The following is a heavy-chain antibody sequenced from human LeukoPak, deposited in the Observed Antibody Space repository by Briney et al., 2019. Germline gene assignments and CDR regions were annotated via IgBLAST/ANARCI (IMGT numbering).Heavy chain of an antibody. Sequence: SETLSLTCTVSGGSINSYYWSWIRQPPGKGLEWIGYIYYSGSTNYNPSLKSRVTISVDTSKNQFSLKLSSVTAADTAVYYCARHRAVAGSFEPWGQGTLVTVSS. J-gene: IGHJ5*02. CDR3: ARHRAVAGSFEP. V-gene: IGHV4-59*08. D-gene: IGHD6-19*01. CDR1: GGSINSYY. CDR2: IYYSGST.